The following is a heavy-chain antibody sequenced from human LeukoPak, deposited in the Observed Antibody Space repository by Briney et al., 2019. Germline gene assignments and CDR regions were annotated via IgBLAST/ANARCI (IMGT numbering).Heavy chain of an antibody. J-gene: IGHJ5*02. CDR1: GFTFGDYT. Sequence: RAGGSLRLSCAASGFTFGDYTMHWVRQAPGKGLEWVSLITWDGGTTYYADSVKGRFTISRDNSKNTLYLQMSSLRAEDTAVYYCVKSYRAYSGQNWFEPWGQGTLVTVSS. CDR3: VKSYRAYSGQNWFEP. CDR2: ITWDGGTT. D-gene: IGHD1-26*01. V-gene: IGHV3-43*01.